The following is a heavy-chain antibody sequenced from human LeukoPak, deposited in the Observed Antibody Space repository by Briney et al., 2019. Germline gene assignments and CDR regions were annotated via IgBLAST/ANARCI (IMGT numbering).Heavy chain of an antibody. D-gene: IGHD4-23*01. Sequence: ASVKVSCKASGYTFTGYYMHWVRQAPEQGLEWMGWINPNSGGTNYAQKFQGWVTMTRDTSISTAYMELSRLRSDDTAVYYCARERGDYGGKSGWFDPWGQGTLITVSS. CDR1: GYTFTGYY. J-gene: IGHJ5*02. CDR3: ARERGDYGGKSGWFDP. CDR2: INPNSGGT. V-gene: IGHV1-2*04.